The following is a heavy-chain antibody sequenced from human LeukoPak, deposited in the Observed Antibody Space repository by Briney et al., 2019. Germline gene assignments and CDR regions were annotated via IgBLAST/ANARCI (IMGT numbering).Heavy chain of an antibody. Sequence: PGGSLRLSCAVSGFSFRSYDMHWVRQPAGKGLEWVSGIGTAGDSYYAGSVKGRFTISRENAKNSLYLQMNSLRAGDTAVYYCARGGDEGFDPWGQGTLVTVSS. D-gene: IGHD3-10*01. CDR2: IGTAGDS. CDR3: ARGGDEGFDP. J-gene: IGHJ5*02. V-gene: IGHV3-13*01. CDR1: GFSFRSYD.